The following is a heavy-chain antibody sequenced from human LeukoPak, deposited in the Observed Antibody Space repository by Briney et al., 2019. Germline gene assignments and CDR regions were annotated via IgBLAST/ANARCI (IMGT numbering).Heavy chain of an antibody. CDR2: ISSSGSNT. CDR3: ARRIRAVNQVAQHGDYFWFDP. Sequence: KSGGSLRLSCAASEFTFSDYYMSWIRQAPGKGLEWIAYISSSGSNTYYADSVKGRFTVSTHNAQNSLYLQMTSLRAEDTAVYYCARRIRAVNQVAQHGDYFWFDPWGQGTLVTVSS. CDR1: EFTFSDYY. D-gene: IGHD4-17*01. V-gene: IGHV3-11*01. J-gene: IGHJ5*02.